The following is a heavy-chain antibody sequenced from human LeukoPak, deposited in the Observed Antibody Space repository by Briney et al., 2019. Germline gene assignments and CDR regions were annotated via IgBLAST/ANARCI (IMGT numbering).Heavy chain of an antibody. D-gene: IGHD1-26*01. CDR3: ARDESGSRLDY. J-gene: IGHJ4*02. Sequence: SQTLSLTCAISGDSVLSNTAAWNWIRQSPSGGLEWLGRTYHRSKWYTDYAVSVGSRVITNPDTSNNQFFLQLNFVTPEDTAVYYCARDESGSRLDYWGQGTLVTVSS. CDR2: TYHRSKWYT. V-gene: IGHV6-1*01. CDR1: GDSVLSNTAA.